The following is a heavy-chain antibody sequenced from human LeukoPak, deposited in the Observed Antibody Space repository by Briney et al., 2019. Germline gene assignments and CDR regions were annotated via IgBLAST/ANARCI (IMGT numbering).Heavy chain of an antibody. CDR2: MNPNSGNT. V-gene: IGHV1-8*03. CDR3: ARDGCGRFGGGDCYSFN. J-gene: IGHJ4*02. CDR1: GYTFTSYD. Sequence: ASVKVSCKASGYTFTSYDINWVRQATGQGLEWMGWMNPNSGNTGYAQKFQGRVTITRNTSISTAYMELSSLRSEDTAVYYCARDGCGRFGGGDCYSFNWGQGTLVTVSS. D-gene: IGHD2-21*02.